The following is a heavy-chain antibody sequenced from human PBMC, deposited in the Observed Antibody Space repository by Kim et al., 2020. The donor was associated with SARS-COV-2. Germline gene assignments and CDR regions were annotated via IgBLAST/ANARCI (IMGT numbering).Heavy chain of an antibody. D-gene: IGHD5-12*01. CDR3: TRVKGYSGNGYFDY. V-gene: IGHV3-13*01. Sequence: YRCPVEGRFTNSRDDAKNALYLQMDSLRAEDTAVYYCTRVKGYSGNGYFDYWGQGSLVTVSS. J-gene: IGHJ4*02.